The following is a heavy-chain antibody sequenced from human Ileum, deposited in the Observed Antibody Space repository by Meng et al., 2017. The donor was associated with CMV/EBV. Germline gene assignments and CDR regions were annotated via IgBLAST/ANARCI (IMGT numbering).Heavy chain of an antibody. CDR2: IRSRAVSYTT. Sequence: VQFVGSGGGLVRPGGSLRLSCAAVGSSFSDNYMDWVRQAPGKGLEWVGRIRSRAVSYTTEYAASVKGRFTISRDDSKNSLYLQMDSLKTEDTAIYYCVKGHVALDYWGQGTLVTVSS. J-gene: IGHJ4*02. D-gene: IGHD3-10*02. CDR3: VKGHVALDY. CDR1: GSSFSDNY. V-gene: IGHV3-72*01.